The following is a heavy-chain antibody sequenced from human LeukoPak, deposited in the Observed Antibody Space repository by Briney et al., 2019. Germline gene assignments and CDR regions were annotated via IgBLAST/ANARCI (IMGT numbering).Heavy chain of an antibody. D-gene: IGHD3-10*01. CDR2: INHSGST. CDR3: ARNRRSLTYYYGSGSYFH. J-gene: IGHJ4*02. Sequence: SETLSLTCAVYGVSFSGYYWSWIRQPPGKGLEWIGEINHSGSTNYNPSPKSRVTISVDTSKNQFSLKLSSVTAADTAVYYCARNRRSLTYYYGSGSYFHWGQGTLVTVSS. V-gene: IGHV4-34*01. CDR1: GVSFSGYY.